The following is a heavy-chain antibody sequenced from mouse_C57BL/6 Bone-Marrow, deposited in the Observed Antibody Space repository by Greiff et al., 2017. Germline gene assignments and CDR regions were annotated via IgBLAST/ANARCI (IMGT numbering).Heavy chain of an antibody. V-gene: IGHV10-3*01. CDR3: VRERGHYYGSSYDAMDY. Sequence: EVQLVESGGGLVQPKGSLKLSCAASGFTFNTYAMHWVRQAPGKGLEWVARIRSKSSNYATYYADSVKDRFTISRDDSQSMLYLQMNNLKTEDTAMYYCVRERGHYYGSSYDAMDYWGQGTSVTVSS. CDR2: IRSKSSNYAT. CDR1: GFTFNTYA. J-gene: IGHJ4*01. D-gene: IGHD1-1*01.